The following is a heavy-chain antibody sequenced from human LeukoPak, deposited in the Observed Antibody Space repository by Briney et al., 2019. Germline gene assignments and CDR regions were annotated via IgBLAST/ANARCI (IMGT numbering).Heavy chain of an antibody. CDR3: AKDRLGSLFVSSNDY. CDR1: GFTFSSYG. V-gene: IGHV3-30*02. J-gene: IGHJ4*02. D-gene: IGHD3-16*02. CDR2: IRYDGSNK. Sequence: PGGSLRLSCAASGFTFSSYGMHWVRQAPGKGLEWVAFIRYDGSNKYYADSVKGRFTISRDNSKNTLYLQMNSLRAEDTAVYYCAKDRLGSLFVSSNDYWGQGTLVTVSS.